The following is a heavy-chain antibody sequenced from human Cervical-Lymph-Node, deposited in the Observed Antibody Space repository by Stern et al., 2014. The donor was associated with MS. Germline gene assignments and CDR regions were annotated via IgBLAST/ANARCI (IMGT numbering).Heavy chain of an antibody. CDR3: ARDRNGEGIMAY. J-gene: IGHJ4*02. Sequence: VQLVESGAEVKKPGSSVKVSCKASGGTFSNSGITWARQAPGQGLDWMGGVITTFASVHVAQKFQGRLTITADEATNTVYMELSSLRSDDTAVYYCARDRNGEGIMAYWGQGTLVTVSS. CDR2: VITTFASV. V-gene: IGHV1-69*01. D-gene: IGHD3-16*01. CDR1: GGTFSNSG.